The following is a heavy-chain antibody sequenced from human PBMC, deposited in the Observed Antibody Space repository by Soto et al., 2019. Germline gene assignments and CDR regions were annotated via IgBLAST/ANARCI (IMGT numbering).Heavy chain of an antibody. CDR1: GYRFTAYY. CDR3: ARDGNFAFRGYNFAFDF. J-gene: IGHJ4*02. D-gene: IGHD5-18*01. CDR2: MNLDTGGT. Sequence: QVQLVQSGAEVKKPGASVRVSCEASGYRFTAYYIHWVRQAPGQGLEWMGRMNLDTGGTTYSQKFQGRVTMTRDTSISTAYMEVRRLKSDDTAMYYCARDGNFAFRGYNFAFDFWGQGTLVTVSS. V-gene: IGHV1-2*06.